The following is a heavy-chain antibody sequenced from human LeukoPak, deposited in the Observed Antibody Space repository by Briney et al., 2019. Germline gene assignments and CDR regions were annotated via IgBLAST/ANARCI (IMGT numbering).Heavy chain of an antibody. CDR2: ISGSGGST. V-gene: IGHV3-23*01. Sequence: PGGSLGLSCAASGFTFGSYAMSWVRQAPGKGLEWVSAISGSGGSTYYADSVKGRFTISRDNSKNTLYLQMNSLRAEDTAVYYCAKSPGYGGNFDIWGQGTMVTVSS. D-gene: IGHD4-23*01. J-gene: IGHJ3*02. CDR1: GFTFGSYA. CDR3: AKSPGYGGNFDI.